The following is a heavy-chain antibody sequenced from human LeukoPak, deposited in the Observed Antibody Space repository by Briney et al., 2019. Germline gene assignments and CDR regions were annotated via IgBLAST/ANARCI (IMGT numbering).Heavy chain of an antibody. J-gene: IGHJ4*02. CDR3: ARGRFNYDSSGYSSFYH. CDR2: IKEDGSDK. V-gene: IGHV3-7*01. CDR1: GVPFSSYW. D-gene: IGHD3-22*01. Sequence: PGGSLRLSCAASGVPFSSYWMSWVRQAPGKGLERVANIKEDGSDKYYVDSVKGRFTISRDNAKNSLYLQMNSLRAEDTAVYYCARGRFNYDSSGYSSFYHWGQGTLVTVSS.